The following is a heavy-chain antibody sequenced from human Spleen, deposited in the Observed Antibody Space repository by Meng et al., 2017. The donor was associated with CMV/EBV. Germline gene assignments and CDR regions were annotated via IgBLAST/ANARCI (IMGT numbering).Heavy chain of an antibody. Sequence: GESLKISCAASGFTFSLYTMNWVRQAPGKGLEWVSSISSSSYIYYADSVKGRFTISRDNAKNSLYLQMNSLRAEDTALYYCAKGIGSSYYISLDNWGQGTLVTVSS. D-gene: IGHD2-15*01. CDR1: GFTFSLYT. V-gene: IGHV3-21*04. CDR2: ISSSSYI. CDR3: AKGIGSSYYISLDN. J-gene: IGHJ4*02.